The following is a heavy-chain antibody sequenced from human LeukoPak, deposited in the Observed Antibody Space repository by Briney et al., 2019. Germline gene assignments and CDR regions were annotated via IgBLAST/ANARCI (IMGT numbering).Heavy chain of an antibody. Sequence: GESLKISCQGSGYSFRNHWIGWVRQMPGKGLEWMGIIYPADSDTKYSPSFQGQVTISADNSISTAYLQLNSLKATDTAMYYCAIYWNNWFIEYWGQGTLVTVSS. CDR1: GYSFRNHW. CDR3: AIYWNNWFIEY. CDR2: IYPADSDT. D-gene: IGHD1/OR15-1a*01. J-gene: IGHJ4*02. V-gene: IGHV5-51*01.